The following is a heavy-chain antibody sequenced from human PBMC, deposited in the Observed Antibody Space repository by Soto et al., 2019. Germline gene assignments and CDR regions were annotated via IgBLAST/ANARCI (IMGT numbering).Heavy chain of an antibody. J-gene: IGHJ3*02. V-gene: IGHV4-59*01. D-gene: IGHD2-21*02. CDR3: ARGSRANLLFNPWDDSDI. CDR2: IYYSGST. Sequence: PSETLSLTCTVSGGSISSYYWSWIRQPPGKGLEWIGYIYYSGSTNYNPSLKSRVTISVDTSKNQFSLKLSSVTAADTAVYYCARGSRANLLFNPWDDSDIWGQGTMVTVSS. CDR1: GGSISSYY.